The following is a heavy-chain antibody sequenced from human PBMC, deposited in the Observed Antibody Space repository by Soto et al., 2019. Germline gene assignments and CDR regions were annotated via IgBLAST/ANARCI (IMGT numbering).Heavy chain of an antibody. CDR2: INPGNGNT. V-gene: IGHV1-3*01. CDR3: AREPPLYTYDWTRKADN. D-gene: IGHD1-20*01. CDR1: GYSFSSYA. Sequence: ASVKVSCKGSGYSFSSYAMHWVRQAPGQRLEWMGWINPGNGNTKYSQKFQGRVTITRDTSASTAYMELSSLRSEDTAVYYCAREPPLYTYDWTRKADNWGQGTLLTFSS. J-gene: IGHJ4*02.